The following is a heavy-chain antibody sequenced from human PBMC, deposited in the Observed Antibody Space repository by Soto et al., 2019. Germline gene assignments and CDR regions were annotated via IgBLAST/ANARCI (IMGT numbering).Heavy chain of an antibody. V-gene: IGHV3-33*01. CDR2: IWYDGSNK. D-gene: IGHD3-10*01. CDR1: GFTFSSYG. Sequence: GGSLRLSCAASGFTFSSYGMHWVRQAPGKGLEWVAVIWYDGSNKYYADSVKGRFTISRDNSKNTLYLQMNSLRAEDTAVYYCAREKLLLWFGEGDFDYWGQGTLVTVS. CDR3: AREKLLLWFGEGDFDY. J-gene: IGHJ4*02.